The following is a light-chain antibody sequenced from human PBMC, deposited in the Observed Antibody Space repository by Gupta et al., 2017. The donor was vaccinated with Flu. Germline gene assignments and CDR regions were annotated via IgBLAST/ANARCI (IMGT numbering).Light chain of an antibody. J-gene: IGKJ2*01. CDR2: EIS. CDR3: MQSLHLPYT. V-gene: IGKV2D-29*01. CDR1: QSLQHSNGKTY. Sequence: ISCQSSQSLQHSNGKTYLYWYLHTAGQPPLLLIYEISNRYFGVPDRVSGSGSGTDFTLKIDRVEAEDVGIYYCMQSLHLPYTFGQGSKLEIK.